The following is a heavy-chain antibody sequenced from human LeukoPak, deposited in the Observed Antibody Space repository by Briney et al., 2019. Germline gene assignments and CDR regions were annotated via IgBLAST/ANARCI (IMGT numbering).Heavy chain of an antibody. Sequence: SETLSLTCTVSGGSTSSSSYYWGWIRQPPGKGLEWIGNIYYSGSTYYNPSLKSRVTISVDTSKNQFSLKLSSVTAADTAVYYCARSVGVEYSSSTTFDYWGQGTLVTVSS. CDR3: ARSVGVEYSSSTTFDY. D-gene: IGHD6-6*01. CDR2: IYYSGST. J-gene: IGHJ4*02. V-gene: IGHV4-39*07. CDR1: GGSTSSSSYY.